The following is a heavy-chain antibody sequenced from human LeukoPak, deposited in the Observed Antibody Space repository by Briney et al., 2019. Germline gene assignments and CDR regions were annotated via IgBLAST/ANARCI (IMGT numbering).Heavy chain of an antibody. CDR3: ARGLRGYCTNGVCYKGYSSSWPYYFDY. J-gene: IGHJ4*02. V-gene: IGHV4-38-2*01. CDR2: IYHSGST. D-gene: IGHD2-8*01. Sequence: SETLSLTCGVSDYSIISDYYWGWIRQPPGKGLEWIGSIYHSGSTYYNPSLKSRVTISVDTSKNQFSLKLSSVTAADTAVYYCARGLRGYCTNGVCYKGYSSSWPYYFDYWGQGTLVTVSS. CDR1: DYSIISDYY.